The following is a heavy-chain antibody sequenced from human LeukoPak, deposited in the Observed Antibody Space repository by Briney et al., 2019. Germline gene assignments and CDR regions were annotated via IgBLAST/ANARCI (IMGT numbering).Heavy chain of an antibody. V-gene: IGHV3-66*01. CDR2: IYSGGST. CDR1: GFTVSSDY. J-gene: IGHJ3*02. D-gene: IGHD6-13*01. CDR3: AREMAAGHYHDAFDI. Sequence: GGCLRPSRAASGFTVSSDYMSWVRQAAGKGLEWGSVIYSGGSTYYADSVKGRLTISRDNSKNTLYLQMNSLRAEDTAVYYCAREMAAGHYHDAFDIWGQGTMVTVSS.